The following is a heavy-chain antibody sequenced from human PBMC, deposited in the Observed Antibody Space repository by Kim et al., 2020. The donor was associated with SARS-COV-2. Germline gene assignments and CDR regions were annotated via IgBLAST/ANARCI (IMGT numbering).Heavy chain of an antibody. V-gene: IGHV4-34*01. Sequence: SETLSLTCAVYGGSFSGYYWSWIRQPPGKGLEWIGEINHSGSTNYNPSLKSRVTISVDTSKNQFSLKLSSVTAADTAVYYCARGGVIWRSSWPGGFDYWG. CDR1: GGSFSGYY. D-gene: IGHD6-13*01. CDR2: INHSGST. CDR3: ARGGVIWRSSWPGGFDY. J-gene: IGHJ4*01.